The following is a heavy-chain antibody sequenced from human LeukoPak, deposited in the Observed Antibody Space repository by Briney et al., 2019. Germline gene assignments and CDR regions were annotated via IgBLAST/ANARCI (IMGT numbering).Heavy chain of an antibody. J-gene: IGHJ4*02. V-gene: IGHV3-49*03. CDR3: TTDSGSKPFDY. CDR1: GFTFGDYA. CDR2: IRSKAYGGTT. D-gene: IGHD1-26*01. Sequence: GGSLRLSCTASGFTFGDYAMSWFRQAPGKGLEWVGFIRSKAYGGTTEYAASVKGRFTISRDDSKNTLYLQMNSLKTEDTAVYYCTTDSGSKPFDYWGQGTLVTVSS.